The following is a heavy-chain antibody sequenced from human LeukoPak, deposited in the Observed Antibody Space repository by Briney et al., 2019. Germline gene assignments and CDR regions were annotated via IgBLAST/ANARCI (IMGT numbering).Heavy chain of an antibody. CDR2: IIPIFGTA. V-gene: IGHV1-69*13. Sequence: ASVKVSCKASGGTFSSYAISWVRQAPGQGLEWMGGIIPIFGTANYAQKFQGRVTITADESTSTAYMELSSLRSEDTAVYYCAREDSSSWSFDYWGQGTLVTVSS. CDR1: GGTFSSYA. D-gene: IGHD6-13*01. CDR3: AREDSSSWSFDY. J-gene: IGHJ4*02.